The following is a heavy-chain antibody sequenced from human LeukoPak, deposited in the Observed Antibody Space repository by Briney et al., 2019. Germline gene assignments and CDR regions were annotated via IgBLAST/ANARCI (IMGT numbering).Heavy chain of an antibody. D-gene: IGHD2-21*02. J-gene: IGHJ4*02. V-gene: IGHV3-23*01. CDR2: ISGSGGST. Sequence: GGSLRLSCAASGFTFSSYAMSWVRQAPGEGLEWVSAISGSGGSTYYADSVKGRFTISRDNSKNTLYLQMNSLRAEDTAVYYCAKSKAYCGGDCYSTEVFDYWGQGTLVTVSS. CDR3: AKSKAYCGGDCYSTEVFDY. CDR1: GFTFSSYA.